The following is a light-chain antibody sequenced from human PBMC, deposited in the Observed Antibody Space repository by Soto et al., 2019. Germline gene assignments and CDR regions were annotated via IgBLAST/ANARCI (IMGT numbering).Light chain of an antibody. CDR3: QQCGNSPWT. V-gene: IGKV3-20*01. CDR1: QRFSDSH. Sequence: EIVLTQSPCTLSLSPGERATLSCRASQRFSDSHLAWYQLRPGQAPRLLIYGASTRATGIPDRFSGSGSGTDFTLTISRLEPEDFAVYYCQQCGNSPWTFGQGTKVDIK. CDR2: GAS. J-gene: IGKJ1*01.